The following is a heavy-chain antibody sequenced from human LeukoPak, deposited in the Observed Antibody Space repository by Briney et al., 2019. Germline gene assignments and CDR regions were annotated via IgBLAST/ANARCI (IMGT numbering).Heavy chain of an antibody. CDR2: ISYDGSNK. Sequence: PGRSLRLSCAASGFTFSSYGMPWVRQAPGKGLEWVAVISYDGSNKYYADSVKGRFTISRDNSKNTLYLQMNSLRAEDTAVYYCAKDGAARTYYYYYGMDVWGQGTTVTVSS. V-gene: IGHV3-30*18. D-gene: IGHD6-6*01. CDR1: GFTFSSYG. J-gene: IGHJ6*02. CDR3: AKDGAARTYYYYYGMDV.